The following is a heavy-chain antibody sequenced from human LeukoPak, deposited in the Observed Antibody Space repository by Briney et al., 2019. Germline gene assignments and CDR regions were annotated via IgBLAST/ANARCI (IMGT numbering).Heavy chain of an antibody. Sequence: ASVKVSCKASGYTFTSYDINWVRQATGQGLEWMGGMNPNSGNTGYAQKFQGRVTMTRNTSISTAYMELSSLRSEDTDVYYCARTYYDFWSGLYYYYYMDVWGKGTTVTVSS. CDR2: MNPNSGNT. V-gene: IGHV1-8*01. J-gene: IGHJ6*03. D-gene: IGHD3-3*01. CDR1: GYTFTSYD. CDR3: ARTYYDFWSGLYYYYYMDV.